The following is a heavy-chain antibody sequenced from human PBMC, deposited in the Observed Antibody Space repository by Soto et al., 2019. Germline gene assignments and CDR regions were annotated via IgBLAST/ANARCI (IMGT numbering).Heavy chain of an antibody. CDR3: ARYFRGSGRYFFDY. Sequence: GSLRLSCVASGFTFISSFMGWVRQAPGKGLEWVANINQDGGGTYYVDSVEGRFTISRDNAKDSLYLQMNSLRGEDTAVYYCARYFRGSGRYFFDYWGQGTLVTVSS. J-gene: IGHJ4*02. CDR1: GFTFISSF. D-gene: IGHD6-19*01. V-gene: IGHV3-7*03. CDR2: INQDGGGT.